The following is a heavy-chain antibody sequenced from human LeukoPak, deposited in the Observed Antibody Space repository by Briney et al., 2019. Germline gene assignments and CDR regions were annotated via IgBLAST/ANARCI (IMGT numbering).Heavy chain of an antibody. CDR3: AHPTGNGWFYFPY. CDR2: LYSAGST. J-gene: IGHJ4*02. V-gene: IGHV3-53*01. Sequence: GGSLRLSCAASGFTVSSNYMSWVRQAPGKGLEWVPILYSAGSTYYADSVRGRFTLSRDSSKNILYLQMNSLRVEDTAVYYCAHPTGNGWFYFPYWGQGTLVTVSS. D-gene: IGHD1-1*01. CDR1: GFTVSSNY.